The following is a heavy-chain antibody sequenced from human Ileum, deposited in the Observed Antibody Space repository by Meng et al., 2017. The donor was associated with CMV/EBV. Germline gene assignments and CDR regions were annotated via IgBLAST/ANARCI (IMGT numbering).Heavy chain of an antibody. CDR1: GDFIRGGGFY. V-gene: IGHV4-30-4*01. D-gene: IGHD3-16*01. CDR2: IYFSGST. Sequence: QVQLQESGPGLVKPSQTLSLTCAVSGDFIRGGGFYWTWLRQPPGKALEWIGYIYFSGSTYYNPSLKSRVTISVDTAKNQFSLNLNSVTAADTAVYYCARGPGGDWFDPWGQGTLVTFSS. J-gene: IGHJ5*02. CDR3: ARGPGGDWFDP.